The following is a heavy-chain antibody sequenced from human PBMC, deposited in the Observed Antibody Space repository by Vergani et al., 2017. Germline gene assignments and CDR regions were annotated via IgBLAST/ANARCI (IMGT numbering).Heavy chain of an antibody. V-gene: IGHV2-5*01. D-gene: IGHD3-10*02. CDR2: VYWNDDE. CDR3: LHRLGYFVFDGTFGG. CDR1: GIALTTGGEG. J-gene: IGHJ3*01. Sequence: ITLRESGPTLVKPTQTLTLTCTFSGIALTTGGEGVGWIRQPPGRALEWLAFVYWNDDERYSPSMKSRVTITKHTSKNEVILTMATMDPVYTATYYCLHRLGYFVFDGTFGGWGPGTMVPVPS.